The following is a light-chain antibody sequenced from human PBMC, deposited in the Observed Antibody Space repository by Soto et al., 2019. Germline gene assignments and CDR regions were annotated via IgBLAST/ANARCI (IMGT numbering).Light chain of an antibody. V-gene: IGLV2-14*01. CDR2: EVS. CDR3: SSYTSSTNYV. CDR1: SSDVGGYNY. Sequence: QSALTQPASVSGSPGQSITISCTVASSDVGGYNYVSWYQQHPGKAPKVMIYEVSNRPSGVSNRFSGSKSGNTASLTISGLQAEDEADYYCSSYTSSTNYVFGNGTKVTVL. J-gene: IGLJ1*01.